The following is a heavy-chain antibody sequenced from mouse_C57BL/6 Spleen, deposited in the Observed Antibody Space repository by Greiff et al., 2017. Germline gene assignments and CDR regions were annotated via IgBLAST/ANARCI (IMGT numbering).Heavy chain of an antibody. D-gene: IGHD2-12*01. CDR2: IYPGSGST. J-gene: IGHJ3*01. Sequence: VQVVESGAELVKPGASVKMSCKASGYTFTSYWITWVKQRPGQGLEWIGDIYPGSGSTNYNEKFKSKATLTVDTSSSTAYRQLSSLTSEDSAVYYCARSGDDGWCAYWCQGTLVTVSA. CDR3: ARSGDDGWCAY. V-gene: IGHV1-55*01. CDR1: GYTFTSYW.